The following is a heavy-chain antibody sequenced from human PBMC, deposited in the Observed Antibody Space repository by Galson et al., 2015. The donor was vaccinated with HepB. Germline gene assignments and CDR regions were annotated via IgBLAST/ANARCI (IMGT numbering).Heavy chain of an antibody. CDR1: GFTFDDYT. Sequence: SLRLSCAASGFTFDDYTMHWVRQAPGKGLEWVSLISWDGGSTYYADSVKGRFTISRDNSKNSLYLQMNSLRTEDTALYYCASKGLYYYDSSGYYRGFDYWGQGTLVTVSS. CDR3: ASKGLYYYDSSGYYRGFDY. V-gene: IGHV3-43*01. D-gene: IGHD3-22*01. J-gene: IGHJ4*02. CDR2: ISWDGGST.